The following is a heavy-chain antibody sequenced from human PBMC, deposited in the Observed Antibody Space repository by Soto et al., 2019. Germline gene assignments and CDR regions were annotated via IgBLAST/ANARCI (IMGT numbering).Heavy chain of an antibody. Sequence: PGESLKISCKGSGYSFTSYWIGWVRQMPGKGLEWMGIIYPGDSDTRYSPSFQGQVTISADKSISTAYLQWSSLKASDTAMYYCARHFHYSDSSGYEFDYWGQGXLVTVSS. CDR1: GYSFTSYW. V-gene: IGHV5-51*01. D-gene: IGHD3-22*01. CDR3: ARHFHYSDSSGYEFDY. J-gene: IGHJ4*02. CDR2: IYPGDSDT.